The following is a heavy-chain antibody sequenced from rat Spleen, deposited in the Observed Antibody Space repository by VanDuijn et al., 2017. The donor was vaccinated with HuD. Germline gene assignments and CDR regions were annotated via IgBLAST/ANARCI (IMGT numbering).Heavy chain of an antibody. V-gene: IGHV2S63*01. J-gene: IGHJ2*01. D-gene: IGHD3-8*01. CDR3: ARGNYPLFDY. Sequence: EVQLKESGPGLVQPSQTLSLTCTVSGFSLTDYSIHWVRPPPGKGLEWMGVMWSGGSTAYNSALQSRLSISRDTSKSQVFIKMISLQTEDTAIYYCARGNYPLFDYWGQGVLVTVSS. CDR1: GFSLTDYS. CDR2: MWSGGST.